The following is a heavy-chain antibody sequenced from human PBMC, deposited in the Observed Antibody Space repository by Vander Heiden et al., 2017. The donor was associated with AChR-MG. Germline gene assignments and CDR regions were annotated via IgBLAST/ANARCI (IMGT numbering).Heavy chain of an antibody. D-gene: IGHD3-10*01. Sequence: QVQLVEPGGGVVQPGRSLRLSCAASGFTFSSYGMHWVRQAPGKGLGWVAVIWYDGSNKYYADSVKGRFTISRDNSKNTLYLQMNSLRAEDTAVYYCASEGESVIDYWGQGTLVTVSS. CDR3: ASEGESVIDY. J-gene: IGHJ4*02. V-gene: IGHV3-33*01. CDR2: IWYDGSNK. CDR1: GFTFSSYG.